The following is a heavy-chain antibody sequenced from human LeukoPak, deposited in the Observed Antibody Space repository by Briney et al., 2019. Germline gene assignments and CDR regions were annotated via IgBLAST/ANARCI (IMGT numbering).Heavy chain of an antibody. J-gene: IGHJ5*02. Sequence: SETLCLTCSVSGGSISGYYWSWIRQPAGKGLEWLGRIYNSGSINYNPSLKSRVAMSVDTSKNQFSLKLRSVTAADTAVYYCARDKCSNYGNWFVPGGHGTLVTVSS. D-gene: IGHD4-11*01. CDR1: GGSISGYY. CDR3: ARDKCSNYGNWFVP. CDR2: IYNSGSI. V-gene: IGHV4-4*07.